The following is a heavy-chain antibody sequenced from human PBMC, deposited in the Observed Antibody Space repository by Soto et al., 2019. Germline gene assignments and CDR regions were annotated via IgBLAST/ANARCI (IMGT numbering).Heavy chain of an antibody. Sequence: GGSLRLSCAASVFTFSNAWMNWVRQARDKGMEWVGRIKSKTDGGTTDYAAPIKGRFTISRDDTKNTQYLQMNSLKTEDTAVYYCTTPGYDPEVYYYYYGMDVWGQGTTVTVSS. J-gene: IGHJ6*02. V-gene: IGHV3-15*07. D-gene: IGHD5-12*01. CDR3: TTPGYDPEVYYYYYGMDV. CDR1: VFTFSNAW. CDR2: IKSKTDGGTT.